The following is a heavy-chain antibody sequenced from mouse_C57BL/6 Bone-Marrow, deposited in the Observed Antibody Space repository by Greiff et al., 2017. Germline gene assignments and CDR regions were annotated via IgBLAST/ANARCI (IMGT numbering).Heavy chain of an antibody. Sequence: DVKLQESGPGLVTPSQSLSLTCSVTGYSITSGYYWNWIRQFPGNKLEWMGYISYDGSNNYNPSLKNRISITRDTSKNQFFLKLNSVTTEDTATYYCANLGDYWGQGTSVTVSS. CDR1: GYSITSGYY. J-gene: IGHJ4*01. CDR3: ANLGDY. V-gene: IGHV3-6*01. CDR2: ISYDGSN.